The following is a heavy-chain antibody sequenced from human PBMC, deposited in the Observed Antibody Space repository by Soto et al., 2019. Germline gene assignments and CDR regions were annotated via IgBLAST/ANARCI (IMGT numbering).Heavy chain of an antibody. V-gene: IGHV1-69*01. Sequence: QVQLVQSGAEVKKPGSSVKVSCKASGGTFSTSAVSWVRQAPGHGLEWLGGIIPLYDTPNYAQRFEGRVTITADESTSTAYMELNSLTAEDTAVYYCARDRHAYNMRNEICFYGMDVWGQGTTVTVSS. D-gene: IGHD1-1*01. CDR3: ARDRHAYNMRNEICFYGMDV. CDR1: GGTFSTSA. J-gene: IGHJ6*02. CDR2: IIPLYDTP.